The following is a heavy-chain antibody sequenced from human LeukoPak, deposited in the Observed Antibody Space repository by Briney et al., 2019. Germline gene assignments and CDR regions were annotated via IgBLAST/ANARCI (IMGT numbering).Heavy chain of an antibody. CDR3: ARVFRGVVTSNWFDP. J-gene: IGHJ5*02. CDR1: GGSITGHY. V-gene: IGHV4-59*11. D-gene: IGHD2-21*02. Sequence: SETLSLTCTVSGGSITGHYWTWIRQTPGKGLEWIGFVYDNGNTNYNSSLQSRVTMSVDTSTNHLSLKVASVTASDTAIYYCARVFRGVVTSNWFDPWGQGTLVTVSS. CDR2: VYDNGNT.